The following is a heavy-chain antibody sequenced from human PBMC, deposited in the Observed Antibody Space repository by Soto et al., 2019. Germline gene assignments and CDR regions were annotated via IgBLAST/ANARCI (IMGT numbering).Heavy chain of an antibody. CDR2: IKRKADGGAV. CDR3: CPHSSYDSDWYAYSQD. J-gene: IGHJ1*01. CDR1: GLTVGDAY. Sequence: EVQLVASGGDLVKPGGSLRLSCAVSGLTVGDAYMNWVRQAPGKGLQWVGRIKRKADGGAVDYAAPVKGRFTISRDESRNTLYRQTDCLRSDATAVYYCCPHSSYDSDWYAYSQDWSQGTLVTVAS. D-gene: IGHD3-9*01. V-gene: IGHV3-15*07.